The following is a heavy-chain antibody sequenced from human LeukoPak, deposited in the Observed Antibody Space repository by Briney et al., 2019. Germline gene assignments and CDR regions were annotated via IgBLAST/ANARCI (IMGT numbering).Heavy chain of an antibody. D-gene: IGHD2-21*01. CDR3: ARAPMIAGFDP. V-gene: IGHV4-61*02. Sequence: SETLSLTCTVSGGSISIGGYYWSWIRQPAGKGLEWIGRIYSSGSTNCNPSLKSRVTISVDTSKNQFSLNLSSVTAADTAVYYCARAPMIAGFDPWGQGTLVTVSS. CDR1: GGSISIGGYY. CDR2: IYSSGST. J-gene: IGHJ5*02.